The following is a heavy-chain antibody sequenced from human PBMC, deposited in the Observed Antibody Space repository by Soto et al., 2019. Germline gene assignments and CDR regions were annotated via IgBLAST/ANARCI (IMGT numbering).Heavy chain of an antibody. V-gene: IGHV4-4*02. Sequence: QVQLQESGPGLVQPSGILSLTCTVSGDSVNGYWSWVRQPPGKGLEWIGEIHHSGSTKYNPSLKSRVTITIDKSKNQFTLNQNSGTAADTAVYYCARHGGFYFDCWGQGTLVTVSS. CDR3: ARHGGFYFDC. J-gene: IGHJ4*02. CDR1: GDSVNGY. CDR2: IHHSGST. D-gene: IGHD3-16*01.